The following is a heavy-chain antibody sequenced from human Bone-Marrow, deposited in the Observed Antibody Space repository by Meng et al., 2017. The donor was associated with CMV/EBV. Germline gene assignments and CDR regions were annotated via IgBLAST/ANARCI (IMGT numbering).Heavy chain of an antibody. CDR2: IRNTAFRGTK. Sequence: GGSLRLSCAASGFTFSSYAMHWVRQAPGKGLEWLGFIRNTAFRGTKEYAPSVRGRFTFSRDDSKSIAFLQMNSLKTEDTAVYYCTRGVGSYYFDNWGQGKLVTVSS. CDR3: TRGVGSYYFDN. V-gene: IGHV3-49*04. D-gene: IGHD3-10*01. CDR1: GFTFSSYA. J-gene: IGHJ4*02.